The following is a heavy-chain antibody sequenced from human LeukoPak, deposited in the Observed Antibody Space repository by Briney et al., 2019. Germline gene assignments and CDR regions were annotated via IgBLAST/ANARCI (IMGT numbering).Heavy chain of an antibody. CDR2: ISYSGNA. CDR3: ARGERYDFHFDY. J-gene: IGHJ4*02. Sequence: SETLSLTCAVSGVPISSGGYSWTWIRQPPGKGLEWIGYISYSGNAYYNPSLKSRVTISVDTSKNQFSLKLSSVTAADTAVYYCARGERYDFHFDYWGQGTLVTVSS. CDR1: GVPISSGGYS. D-gene: IGHD3-3*01. V-gene: IGHV4-30-4*07.